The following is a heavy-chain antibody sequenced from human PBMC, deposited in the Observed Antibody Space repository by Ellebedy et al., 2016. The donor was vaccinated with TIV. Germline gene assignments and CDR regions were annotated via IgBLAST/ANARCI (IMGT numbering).Heavy chain of an antibody. CDR1: GGSISPYY. CDR2: SYYTGTT. J-gene: IGHJ4*02. V-gene: IGHV4-59*01. Sequence: MPSETLSLTCSVSGGSISPYYWSWIRPRPGNGLQWIGFSYYTGTTNYNPTLKTRVTISVDTSKNQLSLMLSSVTAADTAFYYCASAPNQDFYDYWGQGTLVTVSS. CDR3: ASAPNQDFYDY.